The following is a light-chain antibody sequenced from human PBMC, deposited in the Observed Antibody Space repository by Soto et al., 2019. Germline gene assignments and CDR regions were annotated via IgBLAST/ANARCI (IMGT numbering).Light chain of an antibody. Sequence: DIQMTQSPSTLSASVGDRVTITCRASQSISRSLAWYQQKSGKAPKLLIYDASSLESGVPSRFSGSGFGTEFTLPLSGLQPDDFATYYCQQYQSYFLTXGHGTTVDMK. V-gene: IGKV1-5*01. CDR1: QSISRS. CDR2: DAS. J-gene: IGKJ3*01. CDR3: QQYQSYFLT.